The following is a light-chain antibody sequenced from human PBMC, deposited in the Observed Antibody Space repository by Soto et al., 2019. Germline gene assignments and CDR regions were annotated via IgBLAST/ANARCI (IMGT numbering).Light chain of an antibody. CDR2: AAS. CDR3: QQDTDWPPT. V-gene: IGKV1-39*01. CDR1: QSISGF. Sequence: DIQITQSHSSLSASVGDRVTITCRASQSISGFLTWYQQLPGKAPKLLIYAASTLQSGVPSRFSGSGAGTDFTLTITSLQSEDFGVYFCQQDTDWPPTFGQGTKVDI. J-gene: IGKJ1*01.